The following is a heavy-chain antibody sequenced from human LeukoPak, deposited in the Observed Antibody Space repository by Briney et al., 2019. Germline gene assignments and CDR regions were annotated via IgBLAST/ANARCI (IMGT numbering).Heavy chain of an antibody. CDR3: AKDPRVGSRVATPCY. V-gene: IGHV3-23*01. J-gene: IGHJ4*02. Sequence: PGGSLRLSCAASGFTFNSYAMSWVRQAPGKGLEWVSAISGSGGSTYYADSVKGRFTISRDNSKNTLYLQMNSLRAEDTAVYYCAKDPRVGSRVATPCYWGQGTLDTVSS. CDR2: ISGSGGST. D-gene: IGHD3-3*01. CDR1: GFTFNSYA.